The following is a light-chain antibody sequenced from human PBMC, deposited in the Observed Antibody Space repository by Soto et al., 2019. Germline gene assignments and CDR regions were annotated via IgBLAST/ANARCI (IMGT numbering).Light chain of an antibody. CDR2: DAS. Sequence: EIVLTQSPATLSLSPGERATLSCRASQSVSSYLAWYQQKPGQAPRLLIYDASNSATGIPARFSGSGSGTDFTLTISSLEHEDFEVYYCQQRSNWPRTFGPGTKVDIK. CDR1: QSVSSY. V-gene: IGKV3-11*01. CDR3: QQRSNWPRT. J-gene: IGKJ3*01.